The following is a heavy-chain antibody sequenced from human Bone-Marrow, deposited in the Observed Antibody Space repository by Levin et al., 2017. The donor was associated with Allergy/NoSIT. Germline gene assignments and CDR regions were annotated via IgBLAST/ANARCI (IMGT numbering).Heavy chain of an antibody. CDR2: ITSTSVST. CDR1: GFTFSNFY. Sequence: SCAASGFTFSNFYMTWIRQAPGKGLEWVSFITSTSVSTKYAESVKGRFTISRDNAKNSPYLQMNGLRAEDTAVYYCARGMAAAGTKAFDYWGQGTLVTVSS. D-gene: IGHD6-13*01. CDR3: ARGMAAAGTKAFDY. J-gene: IGHJ4*02. V-gene: IGHV3-11*05.